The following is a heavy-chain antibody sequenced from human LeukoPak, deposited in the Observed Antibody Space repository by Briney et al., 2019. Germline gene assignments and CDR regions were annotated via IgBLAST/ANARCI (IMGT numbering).Heavy chain of an antibody. CDR1: GFTSSSHW. Sequence: GGSLRLSCAASGFTSSSHWMTWVRQAPGKGLEWVAVISYDGSIKNYADSVKGRFTISRDNSKNSLYLQMNSLRAEDTAVYYCARDGSGIIGRWGQGTLVTVSS. D-gene: IGHD3-10*01. J-gene: IGHJ4*02. V-gene: IGHV3-30-3*01. CDR3: ARDGSGIIGR. CDR2: ISYDGSIK.